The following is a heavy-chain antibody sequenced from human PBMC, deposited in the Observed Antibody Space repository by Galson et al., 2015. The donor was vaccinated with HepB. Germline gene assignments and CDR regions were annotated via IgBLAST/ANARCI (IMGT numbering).Heavy chain of an antibody. CDR2: VIPRVDIS. Sequence: SVKVSCKASGFTFNSHVLSWVRQAPGQGLEWLGGVIPRVDISNYAQRFQGRVTLTADESTTTAYMELSSLRSEDTAVDYRARGAITPIVNAFDIWGQGTLVTVSS. D-gene: IGHD4-23*01. V-gene: IGHV1-69*10. CDR3: ARGAITPIVNAFDI. CDR1: GFTFNSHV. J-gene: IGHJ3*02.